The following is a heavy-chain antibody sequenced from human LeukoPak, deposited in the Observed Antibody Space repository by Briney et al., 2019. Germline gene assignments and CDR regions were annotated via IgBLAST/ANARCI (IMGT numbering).Heavy chain of an antibody. D-gene: IGHD1-26*01. J-gene: IGHJ3*02. Sequence: AVTVSLQSSGYTFTRYYIHWVRQAPAQGREGVGWINPKGGDVNFAQKFLGRVSMTSDTSITTAYMVWRRLRCDATAVYYSARTEKQGGGQGFDMGGGGTMVTV. CDR3: ARTEKQGGGQGFDM. V-gene: IGHV1-2*02. CDR1: GYTFTRYY. CDR2: INPKGGDV.